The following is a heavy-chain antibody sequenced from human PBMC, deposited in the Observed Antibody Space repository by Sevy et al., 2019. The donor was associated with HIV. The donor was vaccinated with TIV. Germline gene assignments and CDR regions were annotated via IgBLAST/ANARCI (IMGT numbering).Heavy chain of an antibody. CDR2: IRGSGGST. Sequence: GGSLRLSCAASGFTFSSYAMSWVRQAPDKGLEWVSAIRGSGGSTYYADSVKGRFTISRDNSKNTLYLQMNSLRAEDTAVYYCAKDRGDIVVVPAAMPDYWGQGTLVTVSS. V-gene: IGHV3-23*01. CDR3: AKDRGDIVVVPAAMPDY. D-gene: IGHD2-2*01. CDR1: GFTFSSYA. J-gene: IGHJ4*02.